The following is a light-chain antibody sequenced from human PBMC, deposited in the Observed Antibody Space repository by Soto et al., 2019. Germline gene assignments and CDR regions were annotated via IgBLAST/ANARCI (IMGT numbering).Light chain of an antibody. CDR3: QQYRSWPRT. CDR2: GAS. J-gene: IGKJ1*01. V-gene: IGKV3-15*01. Sequence: EIVLTQSPATLSVSPGERVTLSCRASQSVDINLAWYQQKPGQAPRPLIYGASTRATDMSGTFSGRGSGTEFTLTISHVRPEDFAVYYCQQYRSWPRTFGQGTKVEIK. CDR1: QSVDIN.